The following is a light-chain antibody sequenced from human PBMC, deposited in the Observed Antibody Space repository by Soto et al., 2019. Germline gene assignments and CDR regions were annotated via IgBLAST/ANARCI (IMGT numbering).Light chain of an antibody. Sequence: DIQMTQSPSTLSASVGDRVTVTGLASQSISSWLAWYQQKPGKAPKLLIYKASSLESGVPSRFSGSGSGTDFTFTISSLQPEDIATYFCHQYDNLPQTFGPGTKVDIK. J-gene: IGKJ3*01. CDR2: KAS. CDR3: HQYDNLPQT. CDR1: QSISSW. V-gene: IGKV1-5*03.